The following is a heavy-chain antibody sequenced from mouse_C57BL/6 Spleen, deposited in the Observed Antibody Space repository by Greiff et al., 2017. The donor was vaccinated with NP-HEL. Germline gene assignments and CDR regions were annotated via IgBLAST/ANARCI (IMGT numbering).Heavy chain of an antibody. V-gene: IGHV1-85*01. J-gene: IGHJ4*01. D-gene: IGHD1-1*01. CDR2: IYPRVGST. CDR1: GYTFTSYD. Sequence: QVQLQQSGPELVKPGASVKLSCKASGYTFTSYDINWVKQRPGQGLEWIGWIYPRVGSTKYNEKFKGKATLTVDTSSSTAYMELHSLTSEDSAVYFCARQDGSSSYYYAMDYWGQGTSVTVSS. CDR3: ARQDGSSSYYYAMDY.